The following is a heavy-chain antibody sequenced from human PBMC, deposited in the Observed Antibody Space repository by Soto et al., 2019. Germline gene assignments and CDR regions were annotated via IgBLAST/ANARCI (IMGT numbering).Heavy chain of an antibody. CDR2: IYHSGST. CDR3: XVXXXXXXYGTDY. J-gene: IGHJ4*02. CDR1: GGSISSSNW. V-gene: IGHV4-4*02. Sequence: QVQLQESGPGLVKPSGTLSLTCAVSGGSISSSNWWSWVRQPPGKGLEWIGEIYHSGSTNYNPSLKSRVTISVDKSKNQFSLKLSSVTAADTAVXXXXVXXXXXXYGTDYWGQGTLVTVSS. D-gene: IGHD3-10*01.